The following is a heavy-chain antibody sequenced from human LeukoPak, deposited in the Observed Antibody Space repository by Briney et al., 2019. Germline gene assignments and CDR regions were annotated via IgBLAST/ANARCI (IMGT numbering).Heavy chain of an antibody. Sequence: PGGSLRLSCAASGFTFSSYAMSWVRQAPGKWLEWVSSISTSSSYIYYADSMKGRFTISRDNAKNSLYLQMNSLRAEDTAVYYCARVEGNIVTTTEGYFDYWGQGTLVTVSS. CDR2: ISTSSSYI. CDR1: GFTFSSYA. J-gene: IGHJ4*02. V-gene: IGHV3-21*01. D-gene: IGHD5-12*01. CDR3: ARVEGNIVTTTEGYFDY.